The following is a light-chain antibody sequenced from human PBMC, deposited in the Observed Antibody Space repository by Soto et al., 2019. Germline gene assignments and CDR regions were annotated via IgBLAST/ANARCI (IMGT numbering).Light chain of an antibody. CDR3: HQYNNWPRT. V-gene: IGKV3-15*01. CDR1: QSVSSN. Sequence: EIVMTQSPATLSVSPGERATLSCRASQSVSSNLAWYQQKPGQAPRLLIYGTSTRATCVPARFSGSGSGTEFTLTISSLHSEDFAVYYCHQYNNWPRTFGQGTKVEIK. CDR2: GTS. J-gene: IGKJ1*01.